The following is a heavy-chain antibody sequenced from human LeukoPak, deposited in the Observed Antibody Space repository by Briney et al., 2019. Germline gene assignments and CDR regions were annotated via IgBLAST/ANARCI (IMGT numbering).Heavy chain of an antibody. V-gene: IGHV4-31*03. J-gene: IGHJ4*02. CDR2: IYYSGST. Sequence: PSQTLSLTCTVSGCSISSGGYYWSWIRQHPGKGLEWIGDIYYSGSTYYNPSLKSRVTISVDTSKNQFSLKLSSVTAADTAVYYCARDSSSQRFDYWGQGTLVTVSS. CDR3: ARDSSSQRFDY. D-gene: IGHD6-13*01. CDR1: GCSISSGGYY.